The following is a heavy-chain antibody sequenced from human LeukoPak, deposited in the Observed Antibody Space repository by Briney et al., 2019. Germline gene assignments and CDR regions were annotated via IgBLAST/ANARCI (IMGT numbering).Heavy chain of an antibody. CDR1: GVSLSSGEPY. CDR3: ARVHSSSWYAFDY. CDR2: IYYSGST. V-gene: IGHV4-30-4*08. Sequence: PSETLSLTCTVSGVSLSSGEPYWSWIRQVPGKGPEWIGYIYYSGSTYYNPSLKSRVTISVDTSKNQFSLKLSSVTAADTAVYYCARVHSSSWYAFDYWGQGTLVTVSS. D-gene: IGHD6-13*01. J-gene: IGHJ4*02.